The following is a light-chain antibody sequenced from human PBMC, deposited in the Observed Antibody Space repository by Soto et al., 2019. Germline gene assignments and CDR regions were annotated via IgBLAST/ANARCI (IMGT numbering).Light chain of an antibody. CDR1: QSVSSN. V-gene: IGKV3-15*01. CDR3: QQYNNWPPT. Sequence: EIVMTQSPATLSVSPGERATLSCRASQSVSSNLAWYQQKPGQAPRLLIYGASTRATGIPARFSGSGSGTEFTLTVSSRQSEDFAVYYCQQYNNWPPTVGQGTKVAIK. J-gene: IGKJ1*01. CDR2: GAS.